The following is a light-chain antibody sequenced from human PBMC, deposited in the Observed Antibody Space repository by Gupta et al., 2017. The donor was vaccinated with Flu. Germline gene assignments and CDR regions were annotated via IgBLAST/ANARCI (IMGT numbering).Light chain of an antibody. CDR3: QQRNNGHPLVT. V-gene: IGKV3-11*01. J-gene: IGKJ4*01. Sequence: TLSLSPGERATLSCRASQSVSSYLAWYEQKPGQAPRLLIYDASNRATGIKARFSGSGDGTDFNLTISSREPEDFAVYYCQQRNNGHPLVTFGGGTKVEIK. CDR1: QSVSSY. CDR2: DAS.